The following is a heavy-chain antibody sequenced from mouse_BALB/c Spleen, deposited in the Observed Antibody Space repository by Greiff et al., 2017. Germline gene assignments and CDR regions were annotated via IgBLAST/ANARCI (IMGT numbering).Heavy chain of an antibody. Sequence: EVKLVESGGGLVQPGGSRKLSCAASGFTFSSFGMHWVRQAPEKGLEWVAYISSGSSTIYYADTVKGRFTISRDNPKNTLFLQMTSLRSEDTAMYYCARILYDYNAMDYWGQGTSVTVSS. CDR2: ISSGSSTI. J-gene: IGHJ4*01. CDR3: ARILYDYNAMDY. D-gene: IGHD2-3*01. CDR1: GFTFSSFG. V-gene: IGHV5-17*02.